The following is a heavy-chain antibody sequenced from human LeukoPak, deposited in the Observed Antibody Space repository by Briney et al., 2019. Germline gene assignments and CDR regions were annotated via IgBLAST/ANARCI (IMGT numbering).Heavy chain of an antibody. CDR1: GFTFSSYS. CDR2: ISSSSSYI. J-gene: IGHJ3*02. V-gene: IGHV3-21*01. CDR3: ARDPSIAVAGDDAFDI. D-gene: IGHD6-19*01. Sequence: GGSLRLSCAASGFTFSSYSMNWVRQAPGKGLEWVSSISSSSSYIYYADSVKGRFTISRDNSKNTLYLQMNSLRAEDTAVYYCARDPSIAVAGDDAFDIWGQGTMVTVSS.